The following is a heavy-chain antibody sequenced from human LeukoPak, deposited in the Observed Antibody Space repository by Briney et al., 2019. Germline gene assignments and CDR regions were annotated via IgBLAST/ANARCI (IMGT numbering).Heavy chain of an antibody. CDR3: AREVKGEQLVNAYFDY. Sequence: PGGSLRLSCAASGFPFSSYAMHWVRQAPGKGLEWVAVISYDGSNKYYADSVKGRFTISRDNSKNTLYLQMNSLRAEDTAVYYCAREVKGEQLVNAYFDYWGQGTLVTVSS. CDR1: GFPFSSYA. V-gene: IGHV3-30-3*01. J-gene: IGHJ4*02. D-gene: IGHD6-6*01. CDR2: ISYDGSNK.